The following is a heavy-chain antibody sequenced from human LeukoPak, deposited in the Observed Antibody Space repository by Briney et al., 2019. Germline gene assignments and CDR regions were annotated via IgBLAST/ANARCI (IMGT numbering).Heavy chain of an antibody. CDR1: GGSFSGYY. V-gene: IGHV4-34*01. CDR2: INHSGST. CDR3: ARGLAGRSSGAIYFAL. J-gene: IGHJ2*01. Sequence: SETLSLTCAVYGGSFSGYYWSWIRQPPGKGLEWIGEINHSGSTNYNPSLKSRVTISLDTSNSQFSLKLHSVTPADTAVYFCARGLAGRSSGAIYFALWGRGTLVTVSS. D-gene: IGHD3-10*01.